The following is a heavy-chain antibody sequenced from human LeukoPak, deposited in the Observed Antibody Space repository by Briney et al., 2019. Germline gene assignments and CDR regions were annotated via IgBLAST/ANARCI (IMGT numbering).Heavy chain of an antibody. D-gene: IGHD5-12*01. Sequence: ASVKVSCKASGNIFTTYALNWVRQAPGQGLEWMGWINTNTGDPTYAQGFTGRFVFSLDTSVNTAYLQISSLKAEDTAVYYCARDRDRGYDFSFDYWGRDPWSPSPQ. CDR2: INTNTGDP. J-gene: IGHJ4*02. CDR1: GNIFTTYA. CDR3: ARDRDRGYDFSFDY. V-gene: IGHV7-4-1*02.